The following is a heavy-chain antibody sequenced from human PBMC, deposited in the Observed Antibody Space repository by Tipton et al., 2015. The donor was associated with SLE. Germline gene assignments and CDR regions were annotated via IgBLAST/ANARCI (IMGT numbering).Heavy chain of an antibody. J-gene: IGHJ2*01. CDR1: GFTFSNFA. CDR3: AKDDWGGWYFDL. CDR2: ISQSGGTT. Sequence: GSLRLSCTASGFTFSNFAFHWVRQAPGRGLEWVSAISQSGGTTFYADSVKGRFTISRDNSNNTLYLQMNTMRDEDTAVYYCAKDDWGGWYFDLWGRGTLVTVSS. V-gene: IGHV3-23*01. D-gene: IGHD2-21*01.